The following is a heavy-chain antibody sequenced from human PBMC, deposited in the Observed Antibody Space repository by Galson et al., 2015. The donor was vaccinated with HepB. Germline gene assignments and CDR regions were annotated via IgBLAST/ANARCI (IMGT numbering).Heavy chain of an antibody. J-gene: IGHJ2*01. CDR3: AKDGSGSYYFFQGGAYFDL. D-gene: IGHD3-10*01. CDR2: ISWDGGST. Sequence: SLRLSCAASGFTFDDYTMHWVRQAPGKGLEWVSLISWDGGSTYYADSVKGRFTISRDNSKNSLYLQMNSLRTEDTALYYCAKDGSGSYYFFQGGAYFDLWGRGTLVTVSS. CDR1: GFTFDDYT. V-gene: IGHV3-43*01.